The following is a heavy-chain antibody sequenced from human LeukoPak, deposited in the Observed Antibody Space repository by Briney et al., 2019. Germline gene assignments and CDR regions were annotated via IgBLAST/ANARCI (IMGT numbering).Heavy chain of an antibody. CDR1: GGSISSYY. D-gene: IGHD6-6*01. CDR2: IYYSGST. Sequence: SETLSLTCTVSGGSISSYYWSWIRQPPGKGLEWIGYIYYSGSTNYNPSLKSRVTISVDTSKNQFSLKLSSVTAADTAVYYCARSPQLLWFDPWGQGTLVTVSS. CDR3: ARSPQLLWFDP. V-gene: IGHV4-59*08. J-gene: IGHJ5*02.